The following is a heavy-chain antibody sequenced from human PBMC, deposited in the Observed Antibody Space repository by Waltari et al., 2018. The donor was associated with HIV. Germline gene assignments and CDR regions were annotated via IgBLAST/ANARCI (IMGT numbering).Heavy chain of an antibody. CDR1: GFTFSRYA. J-gene: IGHJ4*02. D-gene: IGHD2-2*01. Sequence: QVQLVESGGGVVQPGRALRLSCAASGFTFSRYAMHWVRQAPGKALELGAVKSNGGSNKYYAASVKGRFTITRDNSKNTLYLQMNSLRAEDTAVYYCARDPQYCSSTSCSYYFDYWGQGTLVTVSS. V-gene: IGHV3-30*01. CDR3: ARDPQYCSSTSCSYYFDY. CDR2: KSNGGSNK.